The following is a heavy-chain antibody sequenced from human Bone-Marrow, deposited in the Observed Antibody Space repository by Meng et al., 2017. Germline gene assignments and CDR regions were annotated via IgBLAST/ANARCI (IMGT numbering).Heavy chain of an antibody. Sequence: TLSLTCGVSGVSVTSGQFWTWVRPPPGKGLEWIGEFHYTGPINYKPSLMSRVTMSVDASRNQFSLRLTSVTAADTAVYYCAGSSGWYRIDSWGQGTLVTVSS. CDR2: FHYTGPI. J-gene: IGHJ5*01. D-gene: IGHD6-19*01. CDR3: AGSSGWYRIDS. V-gene: IGHV4-4*02. CDR1: GVSVTSGQF.